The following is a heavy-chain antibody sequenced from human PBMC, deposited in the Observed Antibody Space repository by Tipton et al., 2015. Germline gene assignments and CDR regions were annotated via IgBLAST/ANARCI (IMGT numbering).Heavy chain of an antibody. Sequence: TLSLTCTVSGGSISSSSYYWGWIRQPPGKGLEWIGSIYYSGSTYYNPSLKSRVTISVDTSKNQFSLKLSSVTAADTAVYYCARGHYVSRMDVWGQGTTVTVSS. D-gene: IGHD3-10*01. CDR2: IYYSGST. CDR3: ARGHYVSRMDV. J-gene: IGHJ6*02. V-gene: IGHV4-39*07. CDR1: GGSISSSSYY.